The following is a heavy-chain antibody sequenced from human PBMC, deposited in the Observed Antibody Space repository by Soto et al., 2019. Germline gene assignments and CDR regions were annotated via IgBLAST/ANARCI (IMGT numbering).Heavy chain of an antibody. CDR2: IMPLYAKP. CDR3: ASLNNWSSGDGRIDV. D-gene: IGHD1-26*01. Sequence: QVQLVQSGVEVKMPGSSVKVSCKASGDTFNTYTISWVRQVPGQGLEWMGGIMPLYAKPTYAQPFLGRLTIAADEHTSTVYMELSSLRSEDTALYYCASLNNWSSGDGRIDVWGRGTAVSVSS. J-gene: IGHJ6*02. V-gene: IGHV1-69*01. CDR1: GDTFNTYT.